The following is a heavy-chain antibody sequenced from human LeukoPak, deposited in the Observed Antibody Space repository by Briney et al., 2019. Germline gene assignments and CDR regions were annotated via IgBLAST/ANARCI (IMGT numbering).Heavy chain of an antibody. CDR2: ISGYNGNT. J-gene: IGHJ5*02. Sequence: ASVKVSCKASGYTFTSYGISWVRQAPGQGLEWMGWISGYNGNTNYAQKLQGRVTMTTDTSTSTAYMELSSLKSEDTAVYYCAAVQLSSGPIGLDPWGQGTLVTVSS. D-gene: IGHD6-19*01. V-gene: IGHV1-18*01. CDR1: GYTFTSYG. CDR3: AAVQLSSGPIGLDP.